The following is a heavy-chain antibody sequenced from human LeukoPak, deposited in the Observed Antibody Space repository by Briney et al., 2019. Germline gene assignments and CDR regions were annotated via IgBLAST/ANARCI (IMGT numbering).Heavy chain of an antibody. CDR3: AKDWRDLHPLYYFDY. J-gene: IGHJ4*02. Sequence: PGRSLRLSCAASGFTFSSYGMHWVRQAPGKGLEWVAVISYDGSNKYYADSVKGRFTISRDNSKNTLYLQMNSLRAEDTAVYYCAKDWRDLHPLYYFDYWGQGTLVTVSS. D-gene: IGHD4-11*01. CDR1: GFTFSSYG. CDR2: ISYDGSNK. V-gene: IGHV3-30*18.